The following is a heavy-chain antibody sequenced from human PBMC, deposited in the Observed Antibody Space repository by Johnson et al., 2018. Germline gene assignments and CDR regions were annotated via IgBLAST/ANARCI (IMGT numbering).Heavy chain of an antibody. CDR3: ARGPFMGGCDI. J-gene: IGHJ3*02. Sequence: QVQLQESGGGVVQPGRSLRLSCAASGFTFSAYGMHWVRQAPGKGLEWVAVISYDGRKKYHVDSVKGRFTISRDNSKNTLYLQRNSLGAGDTAGYYCARGPFMGGCDIWGQGTMVTVSS. CDR1: GFTFSAYG. D-gene: IGHD2-15*01. CDR2: ISYDGRKK. V-gene: IGHV3-30*03.